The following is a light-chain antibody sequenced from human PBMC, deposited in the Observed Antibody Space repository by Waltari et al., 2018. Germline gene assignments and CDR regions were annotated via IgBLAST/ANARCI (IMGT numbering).Light chain of an antibody. V-gene: IGLV6-57*01. Sequence: NFMLTQPRSVSESPGKTVTISCTRRIGNLASTYAQWYQPRPGSSPTTLIYEDYPRPSGVPDRFSASFDSSSNSASLTISGLKTEDEADYYCQSYDSNNYVIFGGGTKLTVL. J-gene: IGLJ2*01. CDR3: QSYDSNNYVI. CDR2: EDY. CDR1: IGNLASTY.